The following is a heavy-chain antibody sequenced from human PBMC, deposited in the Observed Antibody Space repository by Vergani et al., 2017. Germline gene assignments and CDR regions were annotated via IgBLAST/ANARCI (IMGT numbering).Heavy chain of an antibody. CDR1: GGTFSSYA. V-gene: IGHV7-4-1*02. Sequence: QVQLVQSGAEVKKPGSSVKVSCKASGGTFSSYAISWVRQAPGQGLEWMGRINTNTGNPTYAQGFTGRFVFSLDTSVSTAYLQISSLKAEDTAVYYCARDSVGLRGVYYYYYMDVWGKGTTVTVSS. CDR2: INTNTGNP. CDR3: ARDSVGLRGVYYYYYMDV. D-gene: IGHD3-10*01. J-gene: IGHJ6*03.